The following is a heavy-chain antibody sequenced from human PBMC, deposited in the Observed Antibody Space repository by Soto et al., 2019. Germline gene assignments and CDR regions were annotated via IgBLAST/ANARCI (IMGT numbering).Heavy chain of an antibody. V-gene: IGHV3-30*18. Sequence: GGSLRLSCAASGFTFSSYAMHWVRQAPGKGLEWVAVVSHVGRNTHYADSVKGRFTISRDSSKNTVSLEMTSLRAEDTAVYYCGKGGRRGRVTSDFNYWGQGALVTVSS. CDR3: GKGGRRGRVTSDFNY. D-gene: IGHD3-10*01. J-gene: IGHJ4*02. CDR1: GFTFSSYA. CDR2: VSHVGRNT.